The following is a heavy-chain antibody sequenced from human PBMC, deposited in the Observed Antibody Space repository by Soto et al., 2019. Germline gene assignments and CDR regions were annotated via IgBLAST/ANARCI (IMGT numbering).Heavy chain of an antibody. J-gene: IGHJ4*02. Sequence: GASVKVSCKTSGFTFSSSAVHWVRQARGHRLQWIGWIDVGSANANYAQMLQERVTISRDMSTSTAYMELSSLRPEDTAVYYCARSIVVVTALDYWGQGTLVTVSS. CDR1: GFTFSSSA. CDR2: IDVGSANA. V-gene: IGHV1-58*01. CDR3: ARSIVVVTALDY. D-gene: IGHD2-21*02.